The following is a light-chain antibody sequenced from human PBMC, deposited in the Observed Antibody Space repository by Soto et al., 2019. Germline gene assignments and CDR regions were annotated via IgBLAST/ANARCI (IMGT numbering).Light chain of an antibody. V-gene: IGLV2-14*01. Sequence: QSALAQPASVSGYPGQPITISCTGTSSDVGSFDSVAWYQHNPGKAPKLMIYDVSNRPSGVSSRFSGSKSGNTASLSISGLQTEDEANYYCSSFTTSSTLVFGTGTKVTVL. CDR2: DVS. CDR1: SSDVGSFDS. J-gene: IGLJ1*01. CDR3: SSFTTSSTLV.